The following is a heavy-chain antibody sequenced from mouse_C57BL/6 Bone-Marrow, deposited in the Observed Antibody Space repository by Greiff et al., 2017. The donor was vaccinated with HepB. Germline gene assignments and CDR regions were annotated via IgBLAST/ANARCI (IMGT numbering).Heavy chain of an antibody. D-gene: IGHD2-1*01. V-gene: IGHV14-4*01. CDR1: GFNIKDDY. CDR2: IDPENGDT. J-gene: IGHJ2*01. Sequence: VQLQQSGAELVRPGASVKLSCTASGFNIKDDYMHWVKQRPEQGLEWIGWIDPENGDTEYASKFQGKATITAYTSSNTAYLQLSSLPSEDTAVYYCTTPPAIYYGNYGYWGQGTTLTVSS. CDR3: TTPPAIYYGNYGY.